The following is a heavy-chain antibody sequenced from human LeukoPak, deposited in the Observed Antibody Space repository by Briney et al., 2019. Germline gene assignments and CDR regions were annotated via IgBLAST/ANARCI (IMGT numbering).Heavy chain of an antibody. J-gene: IGHJ4*02. V-gene: IGHV4-31*03. CDR2: IYYSGST. D-gene: IGHD3-3*01. CDR3: ARDHPVRDSV. Sequence: SQTLSLTCTVSGGSISSGGYYWSWIRQHPGKGLEWIGYIYYSGSTYYNPSLKSRVTTSVDTSKNQFSLKLSSVTAADTAVYYCARDHPVRDSVWGQGTLVTVSS. CDR1: GGSISSGGYY.